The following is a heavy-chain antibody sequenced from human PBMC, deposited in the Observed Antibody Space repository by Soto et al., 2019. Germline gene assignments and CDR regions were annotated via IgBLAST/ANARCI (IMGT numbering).Heavy chain of an antibody. V-gene: IGHV1-18*01. D-gene: IGHD3-16*01. CDR1: GYIFVNYG. J-gene: IGHJ6*02. Sequence: QVQLVQSGDEVKKPGASVKVSCKASGYIFVNYGIAWVRQAPGQGLEWMGWISPYTGNTHSASKVQGRLTMTTDTSTSTADMDLGSLTSDETAVYYCVMVDNYVTPTPEDVWGQGTTLTVAS. CDR2: ISPYTGNT. CDR3: VMVDNYVTPTPEDV.